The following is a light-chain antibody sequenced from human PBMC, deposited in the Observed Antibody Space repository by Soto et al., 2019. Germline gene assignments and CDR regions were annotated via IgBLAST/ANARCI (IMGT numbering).Light chain of an antibody. J-gene: IGLJ3*02. CDR1: SXDVGGYNY. CDR2: EVN. CDR3: SSYISGSTLWV. Sequence: QSALTQPASVSGSPGQSITISCTGTSXDVGGYNYVSWYQQHPGKAPKLMIYEVNNRPSGVSNRFSGSKSGNTASLTIYGLQAEDEADYYCSSYISGSTLWVFGGGTPPTVL. V-gene: IGLV2-14*01.